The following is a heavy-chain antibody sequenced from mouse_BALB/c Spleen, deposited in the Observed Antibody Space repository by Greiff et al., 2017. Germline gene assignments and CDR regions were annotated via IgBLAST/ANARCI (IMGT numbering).Heavy chain of an antibody. CDR2: ISTYYGDA. Sequence: VKLVESGAELVRPGVSVKISCKGSGYTFTDYAMHWVKQSHAKSLEWIGVISTYYGDASYNQKFKGKATMTVDKSSSTAYMELARLTSEDSAIYYCARSGHYWYFDVWGAGTTVTVSS. D-gene: IGHD1-3*01. J-gene: IGHJ1*01. CDR3: ARSGHYWYFDV. V-gene: IGHV1S137*01. CDR1: GYTFTDYA.